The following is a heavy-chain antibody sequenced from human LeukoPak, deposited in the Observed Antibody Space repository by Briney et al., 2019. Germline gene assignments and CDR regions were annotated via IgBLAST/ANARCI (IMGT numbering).Heavy chain of an antibody. CDR1: GGSFSGYY. CDR3: ASLYPEYYYDSSGYTAFDI. D-gene: IGHD3-22*01. J-gene: IGHJ3*02. CDR2: INHSRST. V-gene: IGHV4-34*01. Sequence: SETLSLTCAVYGGSFSGYYWSWIRQPPGKGLEWIGEINHSRSTNYNPSLKSRVTISVDTSKNQFSLKLSSVTAADTAVYYCASLYPEYYYDSSGYTAFDIWGQGTMVTVSS.